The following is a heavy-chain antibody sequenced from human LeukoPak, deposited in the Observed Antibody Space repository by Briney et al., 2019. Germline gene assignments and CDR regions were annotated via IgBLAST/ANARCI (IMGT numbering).Heavy chain of an antibody. V-gene: IGHV3-23*01. J-gene: IGHJ4*02. CDR1: GFTLSTYA. D-gene: IGHD3-9*01. CDR3: AKTPASRFFDSRQYYFDY. CDR2: ISGTGGRT. Sequence: GGSLRLSCAASGFTLSTYAMSWVRQAPGKGLEWVSVISGTGGRTYYADSVKGRFTISRDNSRNTLYVQMNSLRAEDTAVYYCAKTPASRFFDSRQYYFDYWGQGTLVTVSS.